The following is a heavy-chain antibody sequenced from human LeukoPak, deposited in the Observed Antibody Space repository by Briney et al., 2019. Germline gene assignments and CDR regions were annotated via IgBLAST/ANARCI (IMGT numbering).Heavy chain of an antibody. V-gene: IGHV3-53*01. CDR3: ARQYCSSTSCYSYYFDY. J-gene: IGHJ4*02. D-gene: IGHD2-2*01. CDR1: GFPVSSNY. Sequence: LGGSLRLSCAASGFPVSSNYMSWVRQAPGKGLEGVSVTYSGGSTYYADSVKGRFTISRDNSKNTLYLQMNSLRAEDTAVYYCARQYCSSTSCYSYYFDYWGQGTLVTVSS. CDR2: TYSGGST.